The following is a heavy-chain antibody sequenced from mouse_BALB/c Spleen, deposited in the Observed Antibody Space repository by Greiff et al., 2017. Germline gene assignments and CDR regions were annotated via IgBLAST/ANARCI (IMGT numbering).Heavy chain of an antibody. J-gene: IGHJ4*01. V-gene: IGHV5-9*03. CDR2: ISSGGGNT. Sequence: EVQLVESGGGLVKPGGSLKLSCAASGFTFSSYTMSWVRQTPEKRLEWVATISSGGGNTYYPDSVKGRFTISRDNAKNNLYLQMSSLRSEDTALYYCARSEEGGRLFDYYAMDYWGQGTSVTVSS. CDR3: ARSEEGGRLFDYYAMDY. CDR1: GFTFSSYT. D-gene: IGHD1-1*01.